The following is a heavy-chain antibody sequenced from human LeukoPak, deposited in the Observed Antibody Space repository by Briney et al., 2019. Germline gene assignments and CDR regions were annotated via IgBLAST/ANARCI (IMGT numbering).Heavy chain of an antibody. CDR2: IRYDGSNK. CDR1: GFTFSSYG. Sequence: GGSLRLSCAASGFTFSSYGMHWVRQAPGKGLEWVAFIRYDGSNKYYADSVKGRFTISRDNSKNTLYLQINSLIAEDTAVYYCAKNGDRGAFCSGGTCYPYYYYYMDVWGKGTTVTISS. V-gene: IGHV3-30*02. J-gene: IGHJ6*03. CDR3: AKNGDRGAFCSGGTCYPYYYYYMDV. D-gene: IGHD2-15*01.